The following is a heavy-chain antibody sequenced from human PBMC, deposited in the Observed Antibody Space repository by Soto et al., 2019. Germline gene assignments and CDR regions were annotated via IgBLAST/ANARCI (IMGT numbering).Heavy chain of an antibody. CDR3: ARGYYYGSGGFFDY. D-gene: IGHD3-10*01. V-gene: IGHV3-7*03. Sequence: GESLKISCAASGFTFSSYWMSWVRQAPGKGLEWVANIKQDGSEKYYVDSVKGRFTISRDNAKNSLYLQMNSLRAEDTAVYYCARGYYYGSGGFFDYWGQGTLVTVSS. CDR2: IKQDGSEK. J-gene: IGHJ4*02. CDR1: GFTFSSYW.